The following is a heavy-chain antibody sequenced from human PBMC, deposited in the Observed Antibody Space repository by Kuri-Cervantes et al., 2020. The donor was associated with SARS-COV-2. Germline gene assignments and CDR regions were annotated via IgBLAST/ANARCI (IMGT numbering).Heavy chain of an antibody. CDR1: GGSISSYY. Sequence: EPLSLTCTVSGGSISSYYWSWIRQPPGKWLEWVSAISGSGGSTYYADSVKGRITISRDSSKNTLYLQMNSLRTEDTAVYYCAKDQRYSSSSGLGYLDSWGQGTLVTVSS. V-gene: IGHV3-23*01. CDR2: ISGSGGST. CDR3: AKDQRYSSSSGLGYLDS. D-gene: IGHD6-6*01. J-gene: IGHJ4*02.